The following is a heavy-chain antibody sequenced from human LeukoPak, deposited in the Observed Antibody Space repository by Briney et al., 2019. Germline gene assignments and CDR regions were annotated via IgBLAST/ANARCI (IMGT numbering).Heavy chain of an antibody. CDR3: ARTSGYDFWSGYYRSDY. J-gene: IGHJ4*02. CDR2: IYYSGST. V-gene: IGHV4-30-4*08. Sequence: SETLSLTCTVSGGSISSGDDYWSWIRQPPGKGLEWIGYIYYSGSTYYNPSLKSRVTIPVDTSKNQFPLKRSSVTGAATAVYYCARTSGYDFWSGYYRSDYWGQGNLVTVSS. D-gene: IGHD3-3*01. CDR1: GGSISSGDDY.